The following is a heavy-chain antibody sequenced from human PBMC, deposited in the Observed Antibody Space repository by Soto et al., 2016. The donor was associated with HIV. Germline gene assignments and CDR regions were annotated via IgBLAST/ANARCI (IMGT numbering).Heavy chain of an antibody. D-gene: IGHD7-27*01. Sequence: EVQLVESGGGLIQPGGSLRLSCGVSGFSFKSYWMEWVRQVPGKGLQWVSRINDDGTTKKYADSVEGRFTISRDNAKNMLYLQMNSLRVEDTAIYFCVRDSKLGPGGSYWGQGTLVTVSS. CDR3: VRDSKLGPGGSY. J-gene: IGHJ4*02. CDR2: INDDGTTK. CDR1: GFSFKSYW. V-gene: IGHV3-74*01.